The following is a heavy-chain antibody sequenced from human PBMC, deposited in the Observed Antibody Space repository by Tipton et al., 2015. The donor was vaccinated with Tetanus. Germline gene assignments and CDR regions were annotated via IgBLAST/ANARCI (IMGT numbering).Heavy chain of an antibody. CDR2: SWYDGTNK. Sequence: SLRLSCAASGFIFSSYAIHWVRQAPGKGLEWVAVSWYDGTNKYYADSVKGRFTISRDNSKNTLDLQMNSLGAEDTGGYDCARVRESPLMFGTPFVPWGQGNLVPVTS. J-gene: IGHJ5*02. CDR1: GFIFSSYA. CDR3: ARVRESPLMFGTPFVP. V-gene: IGHV3-30*04. D-gene: IGHD3-10*02.